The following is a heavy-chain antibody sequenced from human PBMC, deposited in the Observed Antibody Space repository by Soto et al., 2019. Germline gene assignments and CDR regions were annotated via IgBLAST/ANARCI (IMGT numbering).Heavy chain of an antibody. Sequence: GGSLRLSCAASGFTFSSYSMNWVRQAPGKGLEWASSISSSSSYIYYADSVKGRFTISRDNAKNSLYLQMNSLRAEDTAVYYCARGKYSGYDSRFDYWGQGTLVTVSS. D-gene: IGHD5-12*01. V-gene: IGHV3-21*01. J-gene: IGHJ4*02. CDR3: ARGKYSGYDSRFDY. CDR2: ISSSSSYI. CDR1: GFTFSSYS.